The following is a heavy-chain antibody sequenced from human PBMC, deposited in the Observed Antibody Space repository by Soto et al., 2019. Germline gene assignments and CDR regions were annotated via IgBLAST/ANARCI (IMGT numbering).Heavy chain of an antibody. CDR3: ERNIREVASPLGY. V-gene: IGHV4-39*01. J-gene: IGHJ4*02. CDR1: GGSFSNTIYY. CDR2: IYYNGNA. D-gene: IGHD5-12*01. Sequence: SETLSLTCSVSGGSFSNTIYYWAWVRQPPGKGLEWIGSIYYNGNAFYNPSLKSRVTISVDSSKSQFSLKVTSVTAADTAVYYCERNIREVASPLGYWGQGALVTVSS.